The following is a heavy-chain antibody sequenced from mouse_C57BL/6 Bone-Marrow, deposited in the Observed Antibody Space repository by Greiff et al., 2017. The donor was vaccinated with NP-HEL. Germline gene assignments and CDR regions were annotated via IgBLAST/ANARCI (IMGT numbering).Heavy chain of an antibody. CDR1: GYTFTSYW. V-gene: IGHV1-50*01. CDR3: ARDGLLRPFAY. J-gene: IGHJ3*01. Sequence: QVQLQQPGAELVKPGASVQLSCKASGYTFTSYWMPWVKQRPGQGLEWIGEIDPSDSYTNYNQKFKGKATLTVDTSSSTAYMQLSSLTSEDSAVYDCARDGLLRPFAYWGQGTLVTGSA. CDR2: IDPSDSYT. D-gene: IGHD1-1*01.